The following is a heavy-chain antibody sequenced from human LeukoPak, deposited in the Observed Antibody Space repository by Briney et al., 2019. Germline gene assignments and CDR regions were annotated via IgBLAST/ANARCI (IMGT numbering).Heavy chain of an antibody. J-gene: IGHJ3*02. CDR3: ARDYGDYYGRAFDI. Sequence: GASVKVSCKASGGTFSSYAISWVRQAPGQGLEWMGGIIPIFDTANYAQKFQGRVTITADKSTSTAYMELSSLRSEDTAVYYCARDYGDYYGRAFDIWGQGTMVTVSS. CDR2: IIPIFDTA. CDR1: GGTFSSYA. D-gene: IGHD4-17*01. V-gene: IGHV1-69*06.